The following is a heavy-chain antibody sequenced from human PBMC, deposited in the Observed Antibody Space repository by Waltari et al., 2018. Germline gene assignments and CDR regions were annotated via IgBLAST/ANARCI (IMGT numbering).Heavy chain of an antibody. CDR1: GGSISSYY. V-gene: IGHV4-59*01. CDR2: IYYRGST. D-gene: IGHD5-18*01. J-gene: IGHJ6*02. CDR3: AKGTAMVPSEYYYYGMDV. Sequence: QVQLQESGPGLVKPSETLSLTCTVSGGSISSYYWSWIRQPPGKGLEWIGYIYYRGSTNHNPSLKSRVTISVDTSKNQFSLKLSSVTAADTAVYYCAKGTAMVPSEYYYYGMDVWGQGTTVTVSS.